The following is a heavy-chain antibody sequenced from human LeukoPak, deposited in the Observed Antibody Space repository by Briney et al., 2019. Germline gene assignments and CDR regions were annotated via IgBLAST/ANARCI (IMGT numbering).Heavy chain of an antibody. D-gene: IGHD3-9*01. Sequence: GGSLRLSCAASGFTFSDYNMNWVRQAPGKGLEWVSYIANGGSTIRHADSVKGRFTISRDNAKKTLYLQMNSLRAEDTAVYYCARSIGLTGGGVDVWGQGTTVTVSS. J-gene: IGHJ6*02. CDR3: ARSIGLTGGGVDV. CDR2: IANGGSTI. V-gene: IGHV3-11*01. CDR1: GFTFSDYN.